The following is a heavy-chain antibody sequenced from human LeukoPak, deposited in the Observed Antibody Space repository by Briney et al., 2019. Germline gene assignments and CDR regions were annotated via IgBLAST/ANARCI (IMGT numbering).Heavy chain of an antibody. CDR1: GGTFSSYT. CDR2: IIPILGIA. CDR3: ARDTDYGGNSDYFDY. D-gene: IGHD4-23*01. Sequence: SVKVSCKASGGTFSSYTISWVRQAPGQGLEWMGRIIPILGIANYAQKFQGRVTITADKSTSTAYMELSSLRSEDTAVYYCARDTDYGGNSDYFDYWGQGILVTVSS. J-gene: IGHJ4*02. V-gene: IGHV1-69*04.